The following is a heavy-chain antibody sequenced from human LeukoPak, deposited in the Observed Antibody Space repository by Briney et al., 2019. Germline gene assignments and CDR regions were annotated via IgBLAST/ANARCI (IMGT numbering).Heavy chain of an antibody. CDR1: GFTFSSYG. J-gene: IGHJ4*02. D-gene: IGHD6-19*01. Sequence: GGSLRLSCAASGFTFSSYGMHWVRQAPGKGLEWVAFIRYDGSNKYYADSVKGRFTISRDNSKNTLNLQMNSLRAEDTAVYYCAKDLKRYSSGWYDYWGQGTLVTVSS. V-gene: IGHV3-30*02. CDR3: AKDLKRYSSGWYDY. CDR2: IRYDGSNK.